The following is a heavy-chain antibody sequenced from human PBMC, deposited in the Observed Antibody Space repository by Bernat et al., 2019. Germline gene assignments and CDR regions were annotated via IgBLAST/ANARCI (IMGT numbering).Heavy chain of an antibody. CDR2: IYWDDDK. CDR1: GFSLSTSGVG. V-gene: IGHV2-5*02. J-gene: IGHJ4*02. Sequence: QITLKESGPTLVKPTQTLTLTCTFSGFSLSTSGVGVGWIRQPPGKALEWLALIYWDDDKRYSPSLKSRPTITKDTSKNQVVLTMTNMDPVDTATYYCARVVTAMVTFDYWGQGTLVTVSS. CDR3: ARVVTAMVTFDY. D-gene: IGHD5-18*01.